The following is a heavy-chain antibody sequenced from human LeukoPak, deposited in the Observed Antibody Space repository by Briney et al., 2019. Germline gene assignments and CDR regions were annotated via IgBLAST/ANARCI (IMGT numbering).Heavy chain of an antibody. D-gene: IGHD3-22*01. CDR3: ARDIHSSGYQKLNPPHAFDI. V-gene: IGHV4-38-2*02. CDR2: IYHSGST. Sequence: SETLSLTCTVSGYSISSGYYWGWIRPPPGKGLEWIGIIYHSGSTYYNPSLKSRVTISVDTSKNQFSLKLSSVTAADTAVYYCARDIHSSGYQKLNPPHAFDIWGQGTMVTVSS. CDR1: GYSISSGYY. J-gene: IGHJ3*02.